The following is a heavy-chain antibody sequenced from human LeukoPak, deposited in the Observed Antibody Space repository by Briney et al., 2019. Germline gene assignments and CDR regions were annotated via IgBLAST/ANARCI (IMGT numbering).Heavy chain of an antibody. J-gene: IGHJ6*03. CDR3: ARVPITFRYYYMDV. V-gene: IGHV4-59*01. Sequence: SETLSLTCTVSGGSISSYYWSWIRQPPGKGLEWIGYIYYSGSTNYNPSLKSRVTISVDTSKNQFSLKLNSVTAADTAVYYCARVPITFRYYYMDVWGKGTTVTVSS. D-gene: IGHD3-16*01. CDR2: IYYSGST. CDR1: GGSISSYY.